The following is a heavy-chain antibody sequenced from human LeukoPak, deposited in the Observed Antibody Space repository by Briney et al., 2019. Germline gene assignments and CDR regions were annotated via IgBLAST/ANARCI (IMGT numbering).Heavy chain of an antibody. D-gene: IGHD6-13*01. CDR2: IWYDGRDK. J-gene: IGHJ4*02. CDR1: GFTFSGCG. V-gene: IGHV3-30*02. Sequence: GGSLRLSCAASGFTFSGCGMHWVRQAPGKGLEWVAFIWYDGRDKYYADSVKGQFTISRDNSKNTLYLQMNSLRAEDTAVYYCARGKRRGIAAAGTPFDYWGQGTLVTVSS. CDR3: ARGKRRGIAAAGTPFDY.